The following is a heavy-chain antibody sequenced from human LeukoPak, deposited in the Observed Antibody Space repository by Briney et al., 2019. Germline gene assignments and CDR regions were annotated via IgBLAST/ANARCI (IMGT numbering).Heavy chain of an antibody. J-gene: IGHJ6*03. CDR3: ARDGGITIFGVVITYMDV. D-gene: IGHD3-3*01. CDR2: ISSSSYI. V-gene: IGHV3-21*01. CDR1: GFTFSSYS. Sequence: NPGGSLRLSCAASGFTFSSYSMNWVRQAPGKGLEWVSSISSSSYIYYADSVKGRFTISRDNAKNSLYLQMNSPRAEDTAVYYCARDGGITIFGVVITYMDVWGKGTTVTVSS.